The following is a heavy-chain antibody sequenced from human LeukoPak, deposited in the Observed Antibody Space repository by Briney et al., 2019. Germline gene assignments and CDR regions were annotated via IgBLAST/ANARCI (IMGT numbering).Heavy chain of an antibody. V-gene: IGHV3-7*03. CDR3: ARDDQAVGAAVDAFDI. J-gene: IGHJ3*02. CDR2: IKQDGSEK. D-gene: IGHD1-26*01. Sequence: PGGSLRLSCAASGSTFSSYWMSWVRQAPGKGLERVANIKQDGSEKYYVDSVKGRFTISRDNAKNSLYLQMNSLRAEDTAVYYCARDDQAVGAAVDAFDIWGQGTMVTVSS. CDR1: GSTFSSYW.